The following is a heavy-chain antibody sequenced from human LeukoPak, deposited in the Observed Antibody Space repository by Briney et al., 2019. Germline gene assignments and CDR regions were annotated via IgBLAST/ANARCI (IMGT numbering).Heavy chain of an antibody. D-gene: IGHD3-3*01. Sequence: GSSVKVSRKASGGTFSSYAISWVRQAPGQGLEWMEGIIPIFGTANYAQKFQGRVTITTDESTSTAYMELSSLRSEDTAVYYCAFGRNYDFWSGYRWNFDYWGQGTLVTVSS. CDR2: IIPIFGTA. CDR3: AFGRNYDFWSGYRWNFDY. V-gene: IGHV1-69*05. CDR1: GGTFSSYA. J-gene: IGHJ4*02.